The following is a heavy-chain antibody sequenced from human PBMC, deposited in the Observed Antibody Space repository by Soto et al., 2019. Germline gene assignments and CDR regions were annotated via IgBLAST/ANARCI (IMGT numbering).Heavy chain of an antibody. CDR1: GGSFSGYY. Sequence: PSETLSLTCAVYGGSFSGYYWSWIRQPPGKGLEWIGEINHSGSTNYNPSLKSRVTISVDTSKNQLSLKLSSVTAADTAVYYCARARYYGSGSYPRSQTFDYWGQGTLVTV. J-gene: IGHJ4*02. CDR3: ARARYYGSGSYPRSQTFDY. D-gene: IGHD3-10*01. V-gene: IGHV4-34*01. CDR2: INHSGST.